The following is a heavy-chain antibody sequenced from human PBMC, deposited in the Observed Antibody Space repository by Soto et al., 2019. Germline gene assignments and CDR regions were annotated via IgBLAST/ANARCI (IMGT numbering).Heavy chain of an antibody. V-gene: IGHV1-69*12. CDR1: GGTFSNYP. Sequence: QVQLVQSGAEVKKPGYSVKVSCKDSGGTFSNYPISWERQAPGQGLEWMGGIIPIFGTVNYAQKFQGRVTITADESTSTAYMELSSLRSEDTAVYYCARGNHRWLQLWYFDLWGRGTLVTVSS. D-gene: IGHD5-12*01. J-gene: IGHJ2*01. CDR3: ARGNHRWLQLWYFDL. CDR2: IIPIFGTV.